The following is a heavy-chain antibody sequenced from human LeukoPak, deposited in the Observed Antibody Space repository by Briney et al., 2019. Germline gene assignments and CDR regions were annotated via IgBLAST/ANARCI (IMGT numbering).Heavy chain of an antibody. V-gene: IGHV4-39*01. CDR3: ARQRGAGNWYFDL. D-gene: IGHD3-10*01. CDR2: IYYSGNT. J-gene: IGHJ2*01. Sequence: PSETLSLTCTVSGGSISSSIYFWGWIRQPPGKGLEWIGTIYYSGNTYYNPSLKSRVTMSVDTSKNQFSLRLSSVTAADTSVYYCARQRGAGNWYFDLWGRGTLVTVSS. CDR1: GGSISSSIYF.